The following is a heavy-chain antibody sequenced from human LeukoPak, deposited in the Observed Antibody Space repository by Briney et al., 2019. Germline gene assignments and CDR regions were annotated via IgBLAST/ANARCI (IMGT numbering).Heavy chain of an antibody. CDR1: GFTFSSYT. D-gene: IGHD3-16*02. CDR3: ARGPAGKPIDY. V-gene: IGHV3-30-3*01. Sequence: QAGGSLRLSCEASGFTFSSYTMFWVRQAPGKGLECVAVISSDGSIKFYADSVKGRFTVSRDNSKNTLYLQMNSLRPEDTAVYYCARGPAGKPIDYWGQGALVTVSS. CDR2: ISSDGSIK. J-gene: IGHJ4*02.